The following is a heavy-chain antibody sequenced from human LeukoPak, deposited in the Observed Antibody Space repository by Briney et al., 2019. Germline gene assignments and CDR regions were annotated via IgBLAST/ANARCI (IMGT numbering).Heavy chain of an antibody. V-gene: IGHV3-66*01. CDR3: ARDTTVDGAFDI. Sequence: GGSLRLSCAAFGFTVSSNYMTWVRQAPGKGLEWVSVIYSGGSTYYADSVKGRFTISRDNSKNTLYLQMNSLRAEDTAVYYCARDTTVDGAFDIWGQGTMVTVSS. J-gene: IGHJ3*02. CDR2: IYSGGST. CDR1: GFTVSSNY. D-gene: IGHD4-23*01.